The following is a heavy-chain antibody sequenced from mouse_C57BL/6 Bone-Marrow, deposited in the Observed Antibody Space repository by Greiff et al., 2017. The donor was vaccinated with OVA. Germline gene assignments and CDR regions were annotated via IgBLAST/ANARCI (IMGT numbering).Heavy chain of an antibody. CDR3: APGHYEGWFAY. CDR2: IHPNSGST. V-gene: IGHV1-64*01. J-gene: IGHJ3*01. D-gene: IGHD2-4*01. CDR1: GYTFTSYW. Sequence: QVQLQQSGAELVKPGASVKLSCKASGYTFTSYWMHWVKQRPGQGLEWIGMIHPNSGSTNYNEKFKSKATLTVDKSSSTAYMQLSSLTSEDSAVYYCAPGHYEGWFAYWGQGTLVTVSA.